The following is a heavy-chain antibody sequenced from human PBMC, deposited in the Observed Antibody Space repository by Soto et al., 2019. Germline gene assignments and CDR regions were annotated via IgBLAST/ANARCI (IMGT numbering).Heavy chain of an antibody. J-gene: IGHJ4*02. CDR2: ISSSSSYI. CDR3: ARDPGTVVTFAY. V-gene: IGHV3-21*01. D-gene: IGHD2-21*02. CDR1: GFTFSSYS. Sequence: EVQLVESGGGLVKPGGSLRLSCAASGFTFSSYSMNWVRQAPGKGLEWVSSISSSSSYIYYADSVKGRFTISRDNAKNSLYLQMNSLRAEDTAVYYCARDPGTVVTFAYWGQGTLVTVSS.